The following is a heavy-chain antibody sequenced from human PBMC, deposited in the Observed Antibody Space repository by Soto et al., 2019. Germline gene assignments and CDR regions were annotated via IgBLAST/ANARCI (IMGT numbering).Heavy chain of an antibody. CDR1: GFTFTYYA. J-gene: IGHJ4*02. CDR3: ARGTFGPDY. Sequence: GGSLRLSCAASGFTFTYYAMSWVRQAPGKGLEWVSTTTSGGSTYYADSVKGRFTISRDNSKNTLYLQMSSLTDDDTAVYYCARGTFGPDYWGQGTLVTVSS. CDR2: TTSGGST. V-gene: IGHV3-23*01. D-gene: IGHD3-16*01.